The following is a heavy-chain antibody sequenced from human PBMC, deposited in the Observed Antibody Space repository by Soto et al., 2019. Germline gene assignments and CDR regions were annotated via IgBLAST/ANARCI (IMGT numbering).Heavy chain of an antibody. V-gene: IGHV3-30-3*02. CDR2: ISYDGSNK. CDR3: AEAAAGPDNWLDP. J-gene: IGHJ5*02. Sequence: QVQLVESGGGVVQPGRSLRLSCAASGFTFSSYAMHWVRQAPGKGLEWVAVISYDGSNKYYADSVKGRFTISRDNSKNTLYLQRNSLRAEDTAVYYCAEAAAGPDNWLDPWGQGTLVTVSS. CDR1: GFTFSSYA. D-gene: IGHD6-13*01.